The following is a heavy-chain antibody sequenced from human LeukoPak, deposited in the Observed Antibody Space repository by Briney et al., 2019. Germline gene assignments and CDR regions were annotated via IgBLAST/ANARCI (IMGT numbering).Heavy chain of an antibody. J-gene: IGHJ4*02. D-gene: IGHD6-19*01. CDR2: ISGSGDST. Sequence: GGSLSLSCAASGFTFSSYAMSWVHPAPGKGLGWVSAISGSGDSTYYADSVKGRFTISRDNSKNTLYLQMNSLRAEDTAVYYCAKSGSGWYRFDCWGQGSLVTVSS. CDR3: AKSGSGWYRFDC. V-gene: IGHV3-23*01. CDR1: GFTFSSYA.